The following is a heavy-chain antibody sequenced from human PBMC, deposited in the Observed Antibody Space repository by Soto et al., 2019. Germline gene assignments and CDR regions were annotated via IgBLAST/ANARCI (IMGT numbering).Heavy chain of an antibody. J-gene: IGHJ4*02. CDR3: ATAPYCSSTSCCDY. CDR2: FDPEDGET. CDR1: GYTLTELS. Sequence: ASVKVSCKVSGYTLTELSMHWVRQAPGKGLEWMGGFDPEDGETIYAQKFQGRVTMTEDTSTDTAYMELSSLRSEDTAVYYCATAPYCSSTSCCDYWGQGTLVTVSS. D-gene: IGHD2-2*01. V-gene: IGHV1-24*01.